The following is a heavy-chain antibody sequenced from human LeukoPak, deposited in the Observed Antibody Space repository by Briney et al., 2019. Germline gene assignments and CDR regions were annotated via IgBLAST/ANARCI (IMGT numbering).Heavy chain of an antibody. CDR1: GGSISSYY. CDR3: ARGRRGMVRGALDY. J-gene: IGHJ4*02. Sequence: KASETLSLTCTVSGGSISSYYWSWIRQPPGKGLEWIGYIYYSGSTNYNPSLKSRVTISVDTSKNQFSLKLSSVTAADSAVYYCARGRRGMVRGALDYWGQGTLVTVSS. CDR2: IYYSGST. D-gene: IGHD3-10*01. V-gene: IGHV4-59*12.